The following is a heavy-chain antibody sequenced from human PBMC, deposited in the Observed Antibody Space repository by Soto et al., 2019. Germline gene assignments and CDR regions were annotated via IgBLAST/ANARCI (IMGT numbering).Heavy chain of an antibody. D-gene: IGHD3-16*02. CDR2: ISYDGSNK. J-gene: IGHJ4*02. V-gene: IGHV3-30-3*01. Sequence: GGSLRLSCAASGFTFSSYAMHWVRPAPGKGLEWGAVISYDGSNKYYADSGKGRFTISRDNSKNTVYLQMNSLRAEDMVLYYCARLRVPFYRDADYWGQGTLAT. CDR3: ARLRVPFYRDADY. CDR1: GFTFSSYA.